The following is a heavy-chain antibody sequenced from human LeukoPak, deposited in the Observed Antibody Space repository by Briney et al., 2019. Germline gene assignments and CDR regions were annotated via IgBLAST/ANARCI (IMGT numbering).Heavy chain of an antibody. CDR1: GFTFSIYA. D-gene: IGHD3-10*01. CDR2: FSGSGGFT. Sequence: GGSLRLFCAASGFTFSIYAMTWVRQAPGKGLEWVSTFSGSGGFTYYADSVKGRFTISRDNSKNTLYLQMNSLRAEDTALYYCAKGGSGTYYIFDYWGQGTLVTVSS. V-gene: IGHV3-23*01. CDR3: AKGGSGTYYIFDY. J-gene: IGHJ4*02.